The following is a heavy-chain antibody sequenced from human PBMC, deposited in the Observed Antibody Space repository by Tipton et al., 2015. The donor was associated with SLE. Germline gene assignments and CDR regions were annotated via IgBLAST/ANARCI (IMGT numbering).Heavy chain of an antibody. CDR2: ISSSSSYI. V-gene: IGHV3-21*03. D-gene: IGHD2-15*01. Sequence: SLRLSCAASGFTFSSYSMNWVRRAPGKGLEWVSSISSSSSYIYYADSVKGRFTISRDNAKNSLYLQMNSLRAEDTAVYYCARDGCSGGSCPGAFDIWGQGTMVAVSS. J-gene: IGHJ3*02. CDR1: GFTFSSYS. CDR3: ARDGCSGGSCPGAFDI.